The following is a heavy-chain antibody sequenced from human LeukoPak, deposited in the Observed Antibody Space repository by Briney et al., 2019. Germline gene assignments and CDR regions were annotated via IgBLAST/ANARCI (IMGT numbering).Heavy chain of an antibody. CDR1: GLTASGYW. V-gene: IGHV3-74*01. J-gene: IGHJ4*02. CDR3: ARDGQGPISLDY. D-gene: IGHD2/OR15-2a*01. Sequence: GGSLRLSCAASGLTASGYWMHGVRPHPARGLMWLSYITEDGSGKSYEDSVRGRFTISRDNAKNTVHLQMNSLRVDDTAVYYCARDGQGPISLDYWGQGTPVTVSS. CDR2: ITEDGSGK.